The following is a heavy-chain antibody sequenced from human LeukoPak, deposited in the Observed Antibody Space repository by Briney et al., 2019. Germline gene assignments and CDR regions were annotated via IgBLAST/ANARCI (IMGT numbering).Heavy chain of an antibody. CDR1: GGSVSSGSYY. D-gene: IGHD6-13*01. CDR2: IYYSGST. V-gene: IGHV4-61*01. Sequence: SETLSLTCTVSGGSVSSGSYYWSWIRQPPGKGLEWIGCIYYSGSTNYNPSLKSRVTISVDTSKNQFSLKLSSVTAADTAVYYCARAFSSSWLEARWFDPWGQGTLVTVSS. J-gene: IGHJ5*02. CDR3: ARAFSSSWLEARWFDP.